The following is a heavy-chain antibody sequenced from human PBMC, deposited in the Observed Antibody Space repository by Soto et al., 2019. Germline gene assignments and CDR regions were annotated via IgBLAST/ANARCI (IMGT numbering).Heavy chain of an antibody. D-gene: IGHD3-16*01. CDR2: IYSGGST. CDR3: ARDKFLGFSDAFDI. Sequence: GGSLRLSCAASGFTVSSNYMSWVRQAPGKGLEWVSVIYSGGSTYYADSVKGRFTISRDNSKNTLYLQMNSLRAEDTAVYYCARDKFLGFSDAFDIWGQGTMVTV. J-gene: IGHJ3*02. V-gene: IGHV3-53*01. CDR1: GFTVSSNY.